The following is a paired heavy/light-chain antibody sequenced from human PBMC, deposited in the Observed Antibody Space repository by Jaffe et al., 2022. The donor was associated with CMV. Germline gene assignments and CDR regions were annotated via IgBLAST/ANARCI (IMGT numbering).Heavy chain of an antibody. CDR2: ISYEETNK. Sequence: QVQLVESGGGVVQPGRSLRLSCAASGFTFSSYDMHWVRQAPGKGLEWVAVISYEETNKYYADSVKGRFTISRDDSENTLYLQMNSLRPEDTAVYYCAKGSRTGGWAVGGMDVWGQGTTVTVSS. V-gene: IGHV3-30*18. J-gene: IGHJ6*02. D-gene: IGHD6-19*01. CDR3: AKGSRTGGWAVGGMDV. CDR1: GFTFSSYD.
Light chain of an antibody. J-gene: IGLJ2*01. Sequence: QSALTQPASVSGSPGQSITISCTGTSSDVGYNYVSWYQQHPGKAPKLLIYDVNNRPSGVSNRFSGSKSGNTASLTISGLRTEDGADYYCSSFTDNFTVLFGGGTKLTVL. CDR3: SSFTDNFTVL. CDR2: DVN. V-gene: IGLV2-14*03. CDR1: SSDVGYNY.